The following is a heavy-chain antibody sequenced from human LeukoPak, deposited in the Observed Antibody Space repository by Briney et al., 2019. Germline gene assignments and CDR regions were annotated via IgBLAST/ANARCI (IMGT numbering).Heavy chain of an antibody. CDR3: ARDPQAYYYDSSGYLNDAFDI. Sequence: GGSLRLSCAASGFTFSSYSVNWVRQAPGKGLEWVSSISSSSSYIYYADSVKGRFTISRDNAKNSLYLQMNSLRAEDTAVYYCARDPQAYYYDSSGYLNDAFDIWGQGTMVTVSS. J-gene: IGHJ3*02. CDR2: ISSSSSYI. D-gene: IGHD3-22*01. V-gene: IGHV3-21*01. CDR1: GFTFSSYS.